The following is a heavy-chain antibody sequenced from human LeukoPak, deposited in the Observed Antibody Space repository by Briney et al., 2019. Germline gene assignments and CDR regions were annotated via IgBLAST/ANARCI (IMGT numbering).Heavy chain of an antibody. CDR1: GFTFSDYY. J-gene: IGHJ5*02. Sequence: GGALRLSCAASGFTFSDYYMTWVRQAPGKGLEWLSYISDTGTSTNYADSVKGRFTISRDNAKKSLFLQMSSLRAEDTAVYFCASGKYRYGDNWFDPWGQGTLVTVSS. CDR3: ASGKYRYGDNWFDP. D-gene: IGHD5-18*01. V-gene: IGHV3-11*03. CDR2: ISDTGTST.